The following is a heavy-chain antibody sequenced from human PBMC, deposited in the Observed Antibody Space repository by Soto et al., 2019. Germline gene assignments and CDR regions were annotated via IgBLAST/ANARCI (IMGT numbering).Heavy chain of an antibody. CDR2: ISGSGGST. V-gene: IGHV3-23*01. J-gene: IGHJ6*03. D-gene: IGHD1-20*01. CDR3: AKDLIRRRLTGTPDYMDV. CDR1: GFTFSSYA. Sequence: GGSLRLSCAASGFTFSSYAMSWVRQAPGKGLEWVSAISGSGGSTYYADSVKGRFTISRDNSKNTLYLQMNSLRAEDTAVYYCAKDLIRRRLTGTPDYMDVWGKGTTVTVSS.